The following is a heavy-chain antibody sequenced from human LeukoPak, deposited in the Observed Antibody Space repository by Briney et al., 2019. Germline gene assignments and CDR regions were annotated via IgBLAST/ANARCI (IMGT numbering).Heavy chain of an antibody. D-gene: IGHD3-22*01. CDR2: ISNSGRT. J-gene: IGHJ5*02. CDR1: GASVTIDY. Sequence: SETLPLTCSVSGASVTIDYWSWIRQPPGKGLEWIGHISNSGRTTYRSSLKSRVTISLDTSRNQFSLKLTSVTAADTAIYYCTRHYDSDSSGDPDWFDPWGQGTLVTVSS. V-gene: IGHV4-59*08. CDR3: TRHYDSDSSGDPDWFDP.